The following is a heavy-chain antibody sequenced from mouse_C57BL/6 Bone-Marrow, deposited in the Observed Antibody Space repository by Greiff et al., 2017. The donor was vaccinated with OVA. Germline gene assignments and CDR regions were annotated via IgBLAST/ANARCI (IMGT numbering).Heavy chain of an antibody. J-gene: IGHJ2*01. V-gene: IGHV1-64*01. Sequence: VQLQQPGAELVKPGASVKLSCKASGYTFTSYWMHWVKQRPGQGLEWIGMIHPNSGSTNYNEKFKSKATLTVDKSSSTAYMQLSSLTSEDSAVYYCARRYYGSIYYFDYWGQGTTLTVSS. CDR2: IHPNSGST. CDR1: GYTFTSYW. CDR3: ARRYYGSIYYFDY. D-gene: IGHD1-1*01.